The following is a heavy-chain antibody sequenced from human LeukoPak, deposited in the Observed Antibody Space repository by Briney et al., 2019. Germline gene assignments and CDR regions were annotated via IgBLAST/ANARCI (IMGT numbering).Heavy chain of an antibody. CDR2: ISSSGSTI. J-gene: IGHJ3*02. CDR1: GFTFSSYA. V-gene: IGHV3-48*03. CDR3: ARDYSSGWDAFDI. D-gene: IGHD6-19*01. Sequence: GSLRPSCAPSGFTFSSYAINWVRQAPGEGLEWVSYISSSGSTIYYADSVKGRFTISRDNAKNSLYLQMNSLRAEDTAVYYCARDYSSGWDAFDIWGQGKMVTVSS.